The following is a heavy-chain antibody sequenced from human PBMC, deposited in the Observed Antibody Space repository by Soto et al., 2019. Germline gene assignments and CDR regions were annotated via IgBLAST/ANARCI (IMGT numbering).Heavy chain of an antibody. V-gene: IGHV3-23*01. CDR2: ISGSGGST. D-gene: IGHD3-3*01. CDR1: GFTFSSYA. Sequence: GGSLRLSCAASGFTFSSYAMSWVRQAPGKGLEWVSAISGSGGSTYYADSVKGRFTISRDNSKNTLYLQMNSLRAEDTAVYYCAKDGSGITIFGVVMIRYYFDYWGQGTLVTVSS. J-gene: IGHJ4*02. CDR3: AKDGSGITIFGVVMIRYYFDY.